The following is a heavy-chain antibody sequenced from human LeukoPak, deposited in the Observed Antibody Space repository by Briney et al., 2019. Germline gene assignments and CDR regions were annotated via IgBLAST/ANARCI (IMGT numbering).Heavy chain of an antibody. CDR1: GYTFTSYG. CDR3: ARVDFAGIAVEEALDAVDI. V-gene: IGHV1-18*01. D-gene: IGHD6-19*01. Sequence: ASVTVSCKASGYTFTSYGISWVRQAPGQGLEWMGWISAYNGNTNYAQKLQGRVTMTTDTSTSTAYMELRSLRSDDTAVYYCARVDFAGIAVEEALDAVDIWGQGTMVTVSS. J-gene: IGHJ3*02. CDR2: ISAYNGNT.